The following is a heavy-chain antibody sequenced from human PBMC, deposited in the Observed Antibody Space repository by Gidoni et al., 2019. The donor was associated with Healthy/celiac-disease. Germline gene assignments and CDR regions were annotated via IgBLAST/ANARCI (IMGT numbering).Heavy chain of an antibody. CDR1: GFTFSSYG. J-gene: IGHJ4*02. CDR3: ARDRKAAAGIIDY. Sequence: QVQLVASGGGVVQPGRSLRLSCAASGFTFSSYGMHWVRQAPGKGLEWVAVIWYDGSNKDYADSVKGRFTISRDNSKNTLYLQMNSLRAEDTAVYYCARDRKAAAGIIDYWGQGTLVTVSS. D-gene: IGHD6-13*01. V-gene: IGHV3-33*01. CDR2: IWYDGSNK.